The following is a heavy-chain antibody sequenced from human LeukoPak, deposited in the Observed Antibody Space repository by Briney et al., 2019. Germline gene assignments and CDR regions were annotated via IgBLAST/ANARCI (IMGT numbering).Heavy chain of an antibody. Sequence: PSETLSLTCTVSGGSISSYYWSWIRQPPGKGLEWIGYIYYSGSTNYNPSLKSRVTISVDTSKNQFSLKLSSVTAADTAVYYCARLILWFGGMGPDGPNDAFDIWGQGTMVTVPS. CDR2: IYYSGST. D-gene: IGHD3-10*01. CDR3: ARLILWFGGMGPDGPNDAFDI. V-gene: IGHV4-59*01. J-gene: IGHJ3*02. CDR1: GGSISSYY.